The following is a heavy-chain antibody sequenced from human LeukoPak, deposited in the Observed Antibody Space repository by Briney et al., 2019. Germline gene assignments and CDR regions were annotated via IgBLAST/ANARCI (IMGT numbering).Heavy chain of an antibody. CDR1: GFTFSSYG. Sequence: GKSLRLSCAASGFTFSSYGMHWVRQAPGKGLEWVSSISSSSSYIYYADSVKGRFTISRDNAKNSLYLQMNSLRAEDTAVYYCARQKSYGSYYTLDYWGQGTLVTVSS. CDR2: ISSSSSYI. J-gene: IGHJ4*02. CDR3: ARQKSYGSYYTLDY. D-gene: IGHD1-26*01. V-gene: IGHV3-21*01.